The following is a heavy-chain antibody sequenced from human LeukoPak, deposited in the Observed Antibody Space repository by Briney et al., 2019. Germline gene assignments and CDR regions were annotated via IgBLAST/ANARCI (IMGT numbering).Heavy chain of an antibody. D-gene: IGHD1-14*01. J-gene: IGHJ4*02. Sequence: TGGSLRLSCAASGLSFSSVYMSWVRQAPGKGLEWVGRIKSKTEGGTADYAAPVKGRFSISRDDSINTVYLEMNSLKTEDTAVYYCTTYRSYSDYWGQGALVTVSS. CDR1: GLSFSSVY. V-gene: IGHV3-15*01. CDR3: TTYRSYSDY. CDR2: IKSKTEGGTA.